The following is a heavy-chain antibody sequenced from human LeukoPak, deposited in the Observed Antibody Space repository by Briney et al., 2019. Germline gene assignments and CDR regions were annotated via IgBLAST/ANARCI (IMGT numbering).Heavy chain of an antibody. J-gene: IGHJ4*02. CDR1: GFTFSDYE. CDR2: ISSRDRTT. D-gene: IGHD3-10*01. Sequence: PGGSLRLSCAASGFTFSDYEINWVRQAPGKGLEWVSYISSRDRTTYYADSVKGRFTISRDNAKNTLYLQMTSLRAEDTAVYYCARLGARSGSYDYWGQGTLVTVSS. CDR3: ARLGARSGSYDY. V-gene: IGHV3-48*03.